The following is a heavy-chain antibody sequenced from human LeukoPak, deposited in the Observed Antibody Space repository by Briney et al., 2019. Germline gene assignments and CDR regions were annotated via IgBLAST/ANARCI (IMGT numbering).Heavy chain of an antibody. D-gene: IGHD3-3*01. CDR3: ARGQNDFWSGYPDY. J-gene: IGHJ4*02. CDR2: MNPNSGNT. V-gene: IGHV1-8*01. CDR1: GYTFTSYD. Sequence: GASVKVSCKASGYTFTSYDINWVRQATGQGLEWMGWMNPNSGNTGYAQKFQGRVTMTRNTSISTACMELSSLRSEDTAVCYCARGQNDFWSGYPDYWGQGTLVTVSS.